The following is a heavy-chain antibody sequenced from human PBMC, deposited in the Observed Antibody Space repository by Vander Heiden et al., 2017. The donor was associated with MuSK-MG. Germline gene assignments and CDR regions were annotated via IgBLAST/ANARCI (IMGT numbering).Heavy chain of an antibody. Sequence: QVQLQESGPGLVKPSETLSLTCTVSGGSISSYYWSWIRQPPGKGLEWIGYIYYSGSTNYNPSLKSRVTISVDTSKTQFSLKLSSVTAADTAVYYCARLPGWSNYYGMDVWGQGTTVTVSS. CDR3: ARLPGWSNYYGMDV. CDR1: GGSISSYY. CDR2: IYYSGST. D-gene: IGHD6-19*01. J-gene: IGHJ6*02. V-gene: IGHV4-59*08.